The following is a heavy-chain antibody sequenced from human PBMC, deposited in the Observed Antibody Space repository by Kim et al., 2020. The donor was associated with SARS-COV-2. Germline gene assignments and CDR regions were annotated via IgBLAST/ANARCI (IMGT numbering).Heavy chain of an antibody. J-gene: IGHJ6*03. D-gene: IGHD6-19*01. CDR2: INHSGST. CDR1: GGSFSGYY. CDR3: ARGTRQWLSRHYYYYMDV. Sequence: SETLSLTCAVYGGSFSGYYWSWIRQPPGKGLEWIGEINHSGSTNYNPSLKSRVTISVDTSKNQFSLKLSSVTAADTAVYYCARGTRQWLSRHYYYYMDVWGKGTTLTVSS. V-gene: IGHV4-34*01.